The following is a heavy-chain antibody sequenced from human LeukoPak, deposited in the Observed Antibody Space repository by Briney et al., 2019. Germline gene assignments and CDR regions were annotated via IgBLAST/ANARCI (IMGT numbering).Heavy chain of an antibody. V-gene: IGHV4-4*07. D-gene: IGHD4-17*01. J-gene: IGHJ4*02. CDR2: IYTSGST. CDR3: ARSRNDYDFDY. Sequence: PSETLSLTCTVSGGSISSYYWSWIQQPAGKGLEWIGRIYTSGSTNYNPSLKSRVTISVDKSKNQFSLKLSSVTAADTAVYYCARSRNDYDFDYWGQGTLVTVSS. CDR1: GGSISSYY.